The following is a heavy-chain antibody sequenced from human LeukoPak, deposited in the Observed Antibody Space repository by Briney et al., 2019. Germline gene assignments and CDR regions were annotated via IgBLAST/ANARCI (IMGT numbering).Heavy chain of an antibody. J-gene: IGHJ4*02. D-gene: IGHD2/OR15-2a*01. CDR3: ASVDFDNNAHYHYYLPN. V-gene: IGHV3-7*01. CDR1: GFRFNRFS. Sequence: GGSLRLSCAASGFRFNRFSMSWVRQPPGKGLEWVANIKQDGSKKEYADSVKGRFAISRDNANHFLDLQMNSLRAKDTGVYYCASVDFDNNAHYHYYLPNWGQGTRVTVSS. CDR2: IKQDGSKK.